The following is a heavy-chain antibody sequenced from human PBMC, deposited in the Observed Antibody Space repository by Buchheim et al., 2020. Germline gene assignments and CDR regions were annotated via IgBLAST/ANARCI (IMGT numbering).Heavy chain of an antibody. CDR3: ARGLPYEDTAMVKNYYYGMDV. D-gene: IGHD5-18*01. Sequence: QVQLQQWGAGLLKPSETLSLTCAVYGGSFSGYYWSWIRQPPGKGLEWIGEINHSGSTNYNPSLKSRVTISVDTSKNQFSLKLSSVTAADTAVYYCARGLPYEDTAMVKNYYYGMDVWGQGTT. CDR2: INHSGST. V-gene: IGHV4-34*01. CDR1: GGSFSGYY. J-gene: IGHJ6*02.